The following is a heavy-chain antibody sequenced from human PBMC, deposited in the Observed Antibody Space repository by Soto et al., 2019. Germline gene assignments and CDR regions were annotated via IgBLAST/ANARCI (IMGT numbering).Heavy chain of an antibody. D-gene: IGHD1-26*01. CDR3: ARRGSWSNGWGSNYIWFDP. CDR1: GGSFSGYF. CDR2: INDRGST. J-gene: IGHJ5*02. Sequence: QVQLQQWGAGLLKPSETLSLTCAVYGGSFSGYFWNWIRQPPGKGLEWIGEINDRGSTTYNPSLKIRVTISGDTSKNQFSLKLSSVTAADTAVYYCARRGSWSNGWGSNYIWFDPWGQGTLVTVSS. V-gene: IGHV4-34*01.